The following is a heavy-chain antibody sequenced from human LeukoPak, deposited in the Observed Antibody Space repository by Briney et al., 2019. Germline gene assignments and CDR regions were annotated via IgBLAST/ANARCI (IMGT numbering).Heavy chain of an antibody. D-gene: IGHD5-18*01. CDR3: ARAIGYSLDY. Sequence: SETLSLTCTVSGGSISSYYWSWIRQPPGKGLEWIGYIYYSESTNYNPSLKSRVTVSVDTSKNQFSLKLSSVTAADTAVYYCARAIGYSLDYWGQGTLVTVSS. CDR2: IYYSEST. J-gene: IGHJ4*02. V-gene: IGHV4-59*01. CDR1: GGSISSYY.